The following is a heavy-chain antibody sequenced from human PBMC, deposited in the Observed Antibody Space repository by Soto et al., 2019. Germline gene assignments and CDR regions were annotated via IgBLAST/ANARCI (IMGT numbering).Heavy chain of an antibody. J-gene: IGHJ4*02. Sequence: QVQLQESGPGLVKPSQTLSLTCTVSGGSISNDGYYWNWIRQHPGKGLEWIGYIYSSGSTYYNLSLKRRVAISIDTSKNQFSLKLSSVTAADTAVYYCARDLRLDYWGQGTLVTVSS. V-gene: IGHV4-31*03. CDR3: ARDLRLDY. D-gene: IGHD2-21*02. CDR1: GGSISNDGYY. CDR2: IYSSGST.